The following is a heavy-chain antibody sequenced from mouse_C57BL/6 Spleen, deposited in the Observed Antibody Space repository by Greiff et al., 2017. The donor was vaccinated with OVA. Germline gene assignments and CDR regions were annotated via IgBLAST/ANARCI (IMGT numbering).Heavy chain of an antibody. D-gene: IGHD2-5*01. CDR3: AKSGSNNLPPYYYDY. CDR1: GYAFSSSW. V-gene: IGHV1-82*01. CDR2: IYPGDGDT. J-gene: IGHJ2*01. Sequence: VQLQQSGPELVKPGASVKISCKASGYAFSSSWMNWVKQRPGKGLEWIGRIYPGDGDTNYNGKFKGKATLTADKSSSPASMQLSSLTSEDSAVYFCAKSGSNNLPPYYYDYWGQGATLTVSS.